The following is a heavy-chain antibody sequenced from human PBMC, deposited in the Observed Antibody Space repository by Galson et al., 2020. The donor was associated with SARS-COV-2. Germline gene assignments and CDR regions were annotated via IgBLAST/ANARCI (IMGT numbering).Heavy chain of an antibody. Sequence: GGSLRLSCAASGFPFSSYGMHWVRQATGKGLEWVEPIRYDGSNKYYADSVKGRFTISRDNSKNTLYLQMNSLRAEDTAVYYCAKDASSWYYYNAEYFDCWGQGTLVTVSS. J-gene: IGHJ4*02. CDR3: AKDASSWYYYNAEYFDC. CDR1: GFPFSSYG. CDR2: IRYDGSNK. D-gene: IGHD6-13*01. V-gene: IGHV3-30*02.